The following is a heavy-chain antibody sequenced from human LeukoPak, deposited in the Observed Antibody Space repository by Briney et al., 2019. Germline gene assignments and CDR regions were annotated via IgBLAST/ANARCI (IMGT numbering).Heavy chain of an antibody. Sequence: PGGSLRLSRAASGFTFDDYAMHWVRQAPGKGLEWVSLISGDGGSTYYADSVKGRFTISRDNSKNSLYLQMNSLRTEDTALYYCAKDIVDTAMGRGGNWFDPWGQGTLVTVSS. CDR2: ISGDGGST. CDR1: GFTFDDYA. D-gene: IGHD5-18*01. V-gene: IGHV3-43*02. J-gene: IGHJ5*02. CDR3: AKDIVDTAMGRGGNWFDP.